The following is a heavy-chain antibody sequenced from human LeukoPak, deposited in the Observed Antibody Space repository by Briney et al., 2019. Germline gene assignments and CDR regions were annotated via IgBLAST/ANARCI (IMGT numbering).Heavy chain of an antibody. CDR1: GFTFSSYS. V-gene: IGHV3-48*01. CDR2: ISTSSSI. CDR3: ARRREPEI. Sequence: GGSLRLSCAASGFTFSSYSMNWVRQAPGKGLEWVSSISTSSSIYYADSVRGRFTISRDNAKNSLYLQMDSLRAEDTAVYYCARRREPEIWGQGTMVTVSS. J-gene: IGHJ3*02. D-gene: IGHD1-14*01.